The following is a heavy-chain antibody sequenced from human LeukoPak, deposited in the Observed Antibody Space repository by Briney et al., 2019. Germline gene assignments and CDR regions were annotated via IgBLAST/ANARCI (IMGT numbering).Heavy chain of an antibody. J-gene: IGHJ5*02. V-gene: IGHV4-59*08. Sequence: SQTLSLTCTVSGGSIIIYYGSWIRHPPGKGREWIGYIYYSGSTNYNPSLKSRVTISVATSKNQFSLKMRSVTDADTAVYYCARHVGYGNNWFDPWGQGTLVTVSS. CDR2: IYYSGST. CDR1: GGSIIIYY. D-gene: IGHD5-18*01. CDR3: ARHVGYGNNWFDP.